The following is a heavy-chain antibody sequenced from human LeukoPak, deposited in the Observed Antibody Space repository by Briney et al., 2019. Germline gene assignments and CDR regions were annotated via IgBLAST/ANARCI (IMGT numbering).Heavy chain of an antibody. CDR1: GNTFTSYA. CDR3: ARDDSYYGSGSSRY. D-gene: IGHD3-10*01. CDR2: INTNTGNP. V-gene: IGHV7-4-1*02. J-gene: IGHJ4*02. Sequence: ASVKVSCKASGNTFTSYAMNWVRQAPGQGLEWMGWINTNTGNPTYAQGFTGRFVFSLNTSVSTAYLQISSLKAEDTAVYYCARDDSYYGSGSSRYWGQGTLVTVSS.